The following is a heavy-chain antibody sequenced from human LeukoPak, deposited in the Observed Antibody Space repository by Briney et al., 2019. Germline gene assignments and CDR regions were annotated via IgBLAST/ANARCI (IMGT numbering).Heavy chain of an antibody. CDR3: AKNGLQDSSGWYCGY. D-gene: IGHD6-19*01. V-gene: IGHV3-23*01. CDR2: ISGSGGST. CDR1: GFTFSSYA. Sequence: GGSVRLSCAASGFTFSSYAMSWVRQAPGKGLECVSAISGSGGSTCYADSVKGRFTISRDNSKNTLYLQMNSLRAEDTAVYYCAKNGLQDSSGWYCGYWGQGTLVTVSS. J-gene: IGHJ4*02.